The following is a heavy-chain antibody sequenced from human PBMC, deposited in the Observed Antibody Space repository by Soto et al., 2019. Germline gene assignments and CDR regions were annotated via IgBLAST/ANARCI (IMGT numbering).Heavy chain of an antibody. CDR2: IYYSGST. D-gene: IGHD4-17*01. CDR1: GGSISSGGYY. CDR3: ARDGGVTTVTNVWFDP. Sequence: QVQLQESGPGLVKPSQTLSLTCTVSGGSISSGGYYWSWIRQHPGKGLEWIGYIYYSGSTYYNPSLKSRVTISVDTSKNQFSLKLSSVTAADTAVYYCARDGGVTTVTNVWFDPWGQGTLVTVSS. J-gene: IGHJ5*02. V-gene: IGHV4-31*03.